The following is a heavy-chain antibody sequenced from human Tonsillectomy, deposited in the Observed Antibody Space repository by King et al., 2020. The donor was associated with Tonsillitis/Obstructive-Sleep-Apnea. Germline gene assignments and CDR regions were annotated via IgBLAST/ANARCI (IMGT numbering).Heavy chain of an antibody. D-gene: IGHD2-2*01. V-gene: IGHV3-23*04. CDR1: GFTFSNYA. CDR3: AKNWGQWVPTANEYFQH. J-gene: IGHJ1*01. Sequence: EEQLVQSGGGLVQPGGSLRLSCAASGFTFSNYAMSWVRQAPGKGLEWVSAINDGGVSTYYADFVKGRFTISRDNSKKTLYLQMNSLRAEDTAVYYCAKNWGQWVPTANEYFQHWGQGTLVTVSS. CDR2: INDGGVST.